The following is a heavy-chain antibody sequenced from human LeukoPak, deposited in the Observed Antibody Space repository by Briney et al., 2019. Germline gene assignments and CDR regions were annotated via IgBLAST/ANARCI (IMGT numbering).Heavy chain of an antibody. CDR1: GFTFSSYS. Sequence: GGSLRLSCAASGFTFSSYSMNWVRQAPGKGLEWVSSISSSSSYIYYADSVKGRFTISRDNAKNSLYLQMNSLRAEDTAVCYCARDWDYDFWSGYHHDAFDIWGQGTMVTVSS. J-gene: IGHJ3*02. CDR2: ISSSSSYI. V-gene: IGHV3-21*01. CDR3: ARDWDYDFWSGYHHDAFDI. D-gene: IGHD3-3*01.